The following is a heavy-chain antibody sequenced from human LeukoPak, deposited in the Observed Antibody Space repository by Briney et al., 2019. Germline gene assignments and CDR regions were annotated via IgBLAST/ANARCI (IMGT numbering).Heavy chain of an antibody. J-gene: IGHJ6*03. V-gene: IGHV3-30*02. CDR1: GFTVSSYG. Sequence: GGSLRLSCAASGFTVSSYGMHWVRQAPGKGLEWVAFIRYDGSNKYYADSVKGRFTISRDNSKNTLYLQMNSLRAEDTAVYYCAKPLWAGDYYYYMDVWGKGTTVTVSS. D-gene: IGHD3-10*01. CDR2: IRYDGSNK. CDR3: AKPLWAGDYYYYMDV.